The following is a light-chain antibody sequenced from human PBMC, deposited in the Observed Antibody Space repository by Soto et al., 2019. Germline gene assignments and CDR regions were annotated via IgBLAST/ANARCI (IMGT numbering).Light chain of an antibody. CDR1: QSLSGNY. J-gene: IGKJ2*01. V-gene: IGKV3-20*01. CDR3: HHYGSSPYT. Sequence: EIVLTQSPGTLSLSPGERATLSCRASQSLSGNYLAWYQQKPGQAPRLLIFGVSSRATGITDRFSGSGSGTDFTLTITRLEPEDFAVYYCHHYGSSPYTFGLGTKLEI. CDR2: GVS.